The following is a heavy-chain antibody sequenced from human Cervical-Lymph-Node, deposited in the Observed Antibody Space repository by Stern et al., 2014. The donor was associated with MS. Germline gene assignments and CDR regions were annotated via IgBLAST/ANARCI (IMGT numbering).Heavy chain of an antibody. D-gene: IGHD4-23*01. V-gene: IGHV3-21*01. CDR2: ISRGCSYT. CDR1: GFTFSSYS. CDR3: ARCCGGNYRYYFDY. J-gene: IGHJ4*02. Sequence: EVQLVESGGGLVKPGGSLRLSCAASGFTFSSYSMNWVRQAPGKGLEWVASISRGCSYTYSADSLQGRITISRGNPQNQLYLQMNSLRAEETAVYYCARCCGGNYRYYFDYWGQGTLVTVSS.